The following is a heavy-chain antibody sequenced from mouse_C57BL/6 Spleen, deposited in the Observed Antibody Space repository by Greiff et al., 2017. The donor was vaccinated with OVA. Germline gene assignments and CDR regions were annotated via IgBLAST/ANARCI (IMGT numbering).Heavy chain of an antibody. CDR1: GYAFTNYL. CDR2: INPGSGGT. D-gene: IGHD1-1*01. J-gene: IGHJ4*01. Sequence: VQLQQSGAELVRPGTSVKVSCKASGYAFTNYLIEWVKQRPGQGLEWIGVINPGSGGTNYNEKFKGKATLTADKSSSTAYMQLSSLTSEDSAVYFCARSGYYGSSPYYYAMDYWGQGTSVTVSS. V-gene: IGHV1-54*01. CDR3: ARSGYYGSSPYYYAMDY.